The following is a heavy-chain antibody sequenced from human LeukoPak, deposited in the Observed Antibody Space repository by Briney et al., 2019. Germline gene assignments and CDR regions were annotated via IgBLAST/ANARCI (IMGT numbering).Heavy chain of an antibody. D-gene: IGHD1-7*01. V-gene: IGHV3-21*01. Sequence: GGSLRLSCAASGFTFSSYSMNWVRQAPGKGLEWVSSISSSSSYIYYADSVKGRFTISRDNAKNSLYLQMNSLRAEDTAVYYCASGGTTIIEINYWGQGTLVTVSS. CDR2: ISSSSSYI. J-gene: IGHJ4*02. CDR3: ASGGTTIIEINY. CDR1: GFTFSSYS.